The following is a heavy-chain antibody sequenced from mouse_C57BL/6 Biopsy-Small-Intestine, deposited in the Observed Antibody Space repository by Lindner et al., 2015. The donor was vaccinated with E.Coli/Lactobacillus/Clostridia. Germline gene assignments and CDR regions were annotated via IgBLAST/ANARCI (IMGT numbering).Heavy chain of an antibody. D-gene: IGHD1-1*01. CDR3: ARKSPYYGSSYTYWYFDV. CDR2: ISSGSSTI. CDR1: GFTFSDYG. Sequence: VQLQESGGGLVKPGGSLKLSCAASGFTFSDYGMHWVRQAPEKGLEWVAYISSGSSTIYYADTVKGRFTISRDNAKNTLFLQMTSLRSEDTAMYYWARKSPYYGSSYTYWYFDVWGTGTTVTVSS. J-gene: IGHJ1*03. V-gene: IGHV5-17*01.